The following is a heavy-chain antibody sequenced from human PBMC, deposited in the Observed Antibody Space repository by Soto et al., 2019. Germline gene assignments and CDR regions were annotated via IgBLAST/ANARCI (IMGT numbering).Heavy chain of an antibody. CDR3: ARDLWYSRSRYYYFYYGMDV. J-gene: IGHJ6*02. CDR2: IIPLFRTP. CDR1: GGTLRTYA. D-gene: IGHD6-6*01. Sequence: QVQLVQSGAEMKQPGSSVKVSCKASGGTLRTYAITWVRQAPGQGLEWMGGIIPLFRTPNYAQKFQGRVTITADESSSTADMELSSLRSEDTAVYYCARDLWYSRSRYYYFYYGMDVWGQGTTVTVSS. V-gene: IGHV1-69*01.